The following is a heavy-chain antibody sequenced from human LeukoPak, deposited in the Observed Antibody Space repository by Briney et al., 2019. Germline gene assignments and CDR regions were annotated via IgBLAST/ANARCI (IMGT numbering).Heavy chain of an antibody. J-gene: IGHJ4*02. CDR2: ISSGSSTI. D-gene: IGHD4-23*01. CDR1: GLIFSDAW. Sequence: GGSLRLSCAVSGLIFSDAWLNWVRQAPGQGLEWVSYISSGSSTIYSADSVKGRFTISRDNAKNSLYLQMNSLRAEDTAVYYCARENDYGGNFRYGYFDYWGQGTLVTVSS. CDR3: ARENDYGGNFRYGYFDY. V-gene: IGHV3-48*01.